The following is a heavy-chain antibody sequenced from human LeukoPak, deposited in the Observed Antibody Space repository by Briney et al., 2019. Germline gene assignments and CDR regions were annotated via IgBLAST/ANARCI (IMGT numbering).Heavy chain of an antibody. D-gene: IGHD1-1*01. Sequence: SETLSLTCTVSGDSINTYYWSWIRQPPGRGLEWVAYLYYSGSINYNPSLKSRVTISVDTSKNQFSLRLSSVTAADTAVYYCARLRTSELRFSYHYYMDVWGKGTTVTISS. CDR1: GDSINTYY. CDR2: LYYSGSI. J-gene: IGHJ6*03. V-gene: IGHV4-59*13. CDR3: ARLRTSELRFSYHYYMDV.